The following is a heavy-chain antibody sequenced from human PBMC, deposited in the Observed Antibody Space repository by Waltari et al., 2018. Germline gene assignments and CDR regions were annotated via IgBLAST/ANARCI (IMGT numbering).Heavy chain of an antibody. CDR1: GYTFTGYY. D-gene: IGHD1-1*01. CDR3: ARDKDIGAIRSIWNTYPQRSAFDL. CDR2: INPNSGGT. Sequence: QVQLVQSGAEVKNPGASVKVSCKASGYTFTGYYMHWVRQAPGQGPEWMGWINPNSGGTNYAQKFQGRVTMTRDTSISTAYMELSSLRSDDTAVYHCARDKDIGAIRSIWNTYPQRSAFDLWGQGTLVTVSS. V-gene: IGHV1-2*02. J-gene: IGHJ5*02.